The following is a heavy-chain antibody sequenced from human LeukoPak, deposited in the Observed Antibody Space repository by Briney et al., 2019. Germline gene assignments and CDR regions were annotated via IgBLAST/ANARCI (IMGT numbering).Heavy chain of an antibody. V-gene: IGHV4-59*01. CDR2: IYYSGST. CDR1: GGSISSYY. CDR3: ARGGTAGLYWYFDL. Sequence: SETMSLTCTVSGGSISSYYWSWIRQPPGKGLEWIGYIYYSGSTNYNPSLKSRVTISVDTSKNQFSLKLSSVTAADTAVYYCARGGTAGLYWYFDLWDRGTLVTVSS. D-gene: IGHD6-13*01. J-gene: IGHJ2*01.